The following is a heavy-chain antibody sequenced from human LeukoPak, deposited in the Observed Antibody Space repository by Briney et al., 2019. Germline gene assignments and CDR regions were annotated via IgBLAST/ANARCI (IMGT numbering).Heavy chain of an antibody. CDR2: INHSGST. V-gene: IGHV4-34*01. CDR3: ARTYCAGDCYSGIYYFDS. D-gene: IGHD2-21*02. CDR1: GGSFSGYY. Sequence: SETLSLTCAVYGGSFSGYYWSWIRQPPGKGLEWIGEINHSGSTNYNPSLKSRVTISVDTSKNQFSLKLSSVTAADTAVYYCARTYCAGDCYSGIYYFDSWGQGTLVTVSS. J-gene: IGHJ4*02.